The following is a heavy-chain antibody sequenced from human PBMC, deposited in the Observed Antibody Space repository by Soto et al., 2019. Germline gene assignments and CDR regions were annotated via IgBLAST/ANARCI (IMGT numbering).Heavy chain of an antibody. Sequence: QVQLVQSGAEVNKPGASVKVSCKASGYTFTTYTIHWVRQAPGQRLEWVGCINAGTGYTRYSQKFQGRVSITRDTSASTGFMDLSSLGSEDTAVFYCAGDEPEVHAPLDSWGQGTLVTVSS. D-gene: IGHD2-2*01. CDR1: GYTFTTYT. CDR2: INAGTGYT. CDR3: AGDEPEVHAPLDS. J-gene: IGHJ4*02. V-gene: IGHV1-3*01.